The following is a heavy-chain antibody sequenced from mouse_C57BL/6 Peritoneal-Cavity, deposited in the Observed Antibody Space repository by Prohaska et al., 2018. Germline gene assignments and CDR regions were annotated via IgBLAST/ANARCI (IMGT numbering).Heavy chain of an antibody. D-gene: IGHD2-5*01. J-gene: IGHJ2*01. CDR3: TAHYSNYGDFDY. Sequence: EVKLEESGGGLVQPGGSMKLSCVASGFTFSNYWMNWVRQSPEKGLELVSQSRLKSDNYATHYAESVKGRFTISRDDSKSSVYLQMNNLRAEDTGIYYCTAHYSNYGDFDYWGQGTTLTVYS. V-gene: IGHV6-3*01. CDR2: SRLKSDNYAT. CDR1: GFTFSNYW.